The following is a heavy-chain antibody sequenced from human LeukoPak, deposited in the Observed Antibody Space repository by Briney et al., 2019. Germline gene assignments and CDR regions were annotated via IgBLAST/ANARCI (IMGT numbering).Heavy chain of an antibody. Sequence: GGSLRLSCAASGFTFDDYAMHWVRQAPGKGLEWVSGISWNSGSIGYADSVKGRFTISRDNAKNSLYLQMNSLRAEDMALYCCAKDSEKTQDAFDIWGQGTMVTVSS. CDR2: ISWNSGSI. CDR1: GFTFDDYA. J-gene: IGHJ3*02. CDR3: AKDSEKTQDAFDI. V-gene: IGHV3-9*03.